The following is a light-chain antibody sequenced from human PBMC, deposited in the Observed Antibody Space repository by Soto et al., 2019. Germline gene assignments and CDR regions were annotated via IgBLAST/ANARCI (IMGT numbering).Light chain of an antibody. CDR3: TSSTSGSLYV. Sequence: QSALTQPPSASGSPGQSVTISCTGTSSDVGGYNFVSWYQQSPGKAPKLVIYEVSKRPSGVPDRFSGSKSGNTASLTISGLQAEDEADYFCTSSTSGSLYVFGTGTKLTVL. CDR2: EVS. J-gene: IGLJ1*01. V-gene: IGLV2-8*01. CDR1: SSDVGGYNF.